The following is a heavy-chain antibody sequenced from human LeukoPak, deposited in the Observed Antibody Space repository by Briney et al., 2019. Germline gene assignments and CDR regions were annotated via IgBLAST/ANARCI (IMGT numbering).Heavy chain of an antibody. CDR2: IYHSGST. CDR1: GGSISSGGYS. CDR3: ARLGYCSGGSCSPYGMDV. Sequence: PSETLSLTCAVSGGSISSGGYSWSWIRQPPGKGLEWIGYIYHSGSTYYNPSLKSRVTISVDRSKNQFSLKLSSVTAADTAVYYCARLGYCSGGSCSPYGMDVWGQGTTVTVSS. V-gene: IGHV4-30-2*01. D-gene: IGHD2-15*01. J-gene: IGHJ6*02.